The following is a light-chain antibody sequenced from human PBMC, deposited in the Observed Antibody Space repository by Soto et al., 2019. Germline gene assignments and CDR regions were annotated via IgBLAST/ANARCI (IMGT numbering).Light chain of an antibody. CDR2: EGS. J-gene: IGLJ7*01. CDR3: CSYAGSSTFAV. Sequence: QSPLTQPPSVSGSPGQSVTISCTGTSSDVGSYNRVSWYQQPPGTAPKLMIYEGSKRPSGVSNRFSGSKSGNTASLTISGLQAEDEADYYCCSYAGSSTFAVFGGGTQLTVL. CDR1: SSDVGSYNR. V-gene: IGLV2-23*03.